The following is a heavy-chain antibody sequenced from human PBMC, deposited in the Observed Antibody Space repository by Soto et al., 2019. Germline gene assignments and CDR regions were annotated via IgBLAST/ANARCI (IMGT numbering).Heavy chain of an antibody. CDR3: AKEDTFDAFDI. J-gene: IGHJ3*02. CDR1: GPSFRNYD. D-gene: IGHD5-18*01. V-gene: IGHV3-30*18. CDR2: ISYDGSNK. Sequence: QVQLVESGGGVVQPGRALRLSCAASGPSFRNYDMHWVRQAPGKGLEWVAVISYDGSNKYYVDSVKGRFTISRDNSKNTLYLQMNSLRAEGTAVYYCAKEDTFDAFDIWGQGTVVTVSS.